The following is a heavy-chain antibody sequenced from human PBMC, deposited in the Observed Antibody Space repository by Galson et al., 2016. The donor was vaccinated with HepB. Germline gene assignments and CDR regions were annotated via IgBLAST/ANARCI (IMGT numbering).Heavy chain of an antibody. J-gene: IGHJ4*02. Sequence: QSGAEVKKPGESLRISCKGSGYSFTSYWITWVRQMPGKGLEWMGRIDPSDSYTNYSPSFQGHVTISADKSISTAYLYWSSLKASDTAIYYCARRGRYDQQLGGDWGQGTLVTVSS. CDR2: IDPSDSYT. CDR1: GYSFTSYW. V-gene: IGHV5-10-1*01. CDR3: ARRGRYDQQLGGD. D-gene: IGHD1-1*01.